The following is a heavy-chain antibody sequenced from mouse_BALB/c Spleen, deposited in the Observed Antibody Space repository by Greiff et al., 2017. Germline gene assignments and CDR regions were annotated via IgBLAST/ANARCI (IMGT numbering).Heavy chain of an antibody. J-gene: IGHJ1*01. CDR2: IDPYNGGT. CDR1: GYAFTSYN. V-gene: IGHV1S135*01. D-gene: IGHD2-14*01. CDR3: ARGGRYDDWYFDV. Sequence: LVESGPELVKPGASVKVSCKASGYAFTSYNMYWVKQSHGKSLEWIGYIDPYNGGTSYNQKFKGKATLTVDKSSSTAYMHLNSLTSEDSAVYYCARGGRYDDWYFDVWGAGTTVTVSS.